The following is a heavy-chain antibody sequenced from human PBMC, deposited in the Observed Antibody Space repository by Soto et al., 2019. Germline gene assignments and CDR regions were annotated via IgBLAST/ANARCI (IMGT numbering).Heavy chain of an antibody. CDR1: EFTFSNYA. J-gene: IGHJ4*02. D-gene: IGHD4-17*01. Sequence: QVQLVESGGGVVQPGGSLRLSCAASEFTFSNYAMHWVRQAPGKGLQWLAIISYDGKNKYYADSVEGRFTISRDNSKNTVYLQRNSLRLEDTAVYYCARGPSYRDSYLDYWGQGTLVTVST. CDR2: ISYDGKNK. V-gene: IGHV3-30*03. CDR3: ARGPSYRDSYLDY.